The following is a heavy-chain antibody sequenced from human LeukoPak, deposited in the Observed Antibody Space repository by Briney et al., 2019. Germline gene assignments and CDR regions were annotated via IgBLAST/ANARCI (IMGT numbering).Heavy chain of an antibody. CDR1: GFTFSSYW. V-gene: IGHV3-7*01. J-gene: IGHJ4*02. CDR2: IKQDGSEK. Sequence: GGSLRLSCAASGFTFSSYWMSWVRQAPGKGLEWVANIKQDGSEKYYVDSVKGRFTISRDNAKNTLYLQMNSLRAEDTAVYYCARAQGYCSSTSCYLLDYWGQGTLVTVSS. CDR3: ARAQGYCSSTSCYLLDY. D-gene: IGHD2-2*01.